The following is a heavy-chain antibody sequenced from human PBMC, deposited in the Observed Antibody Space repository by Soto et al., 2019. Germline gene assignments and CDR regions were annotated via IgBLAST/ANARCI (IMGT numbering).Heavy chain of an antibody. J-gene: IGHJ5*02. CDR3: ARSFGPLKEAEYQLLPGGSWFDP. CDR2: IIPIFGTA. Sequence: QVQLVQSGAEVKKPGSSVKVSCKASGGTFSSYAISWVRQAPGQGLEWMGGIIPIFGTANYAQKFQGRVTITADESTSTAYMELSSLRSEDTAVYYCARSFGPLKEAEYQLLPGGSWFDPWGQGTLVTVSS. V-gene: IGHV1-69*12. CDR1: GGTFSSYA. D-gene: IGHD2-2*01.